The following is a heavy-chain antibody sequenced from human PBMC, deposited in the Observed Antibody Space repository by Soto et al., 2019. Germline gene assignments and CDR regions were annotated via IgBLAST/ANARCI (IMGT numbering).Heavy chain of an antibody. J-gene: IGHJ4*02. CDR1: GGTFSSYA. CDR3: ASQMGATAPFDY. Sequence: SVKVSCKASGGTFSSYAISWVRQAPGQGLEWMGGIIPIFGTANYAQKFQGRVTITADESTSTAYMELSSLRSEDTAVYYCASQMGATAPFDYWGQGALVTVSS. CDR2: IIPIFGTA. D-gene: IGHD1-26*01. V-gene: IGHV1-69*13.